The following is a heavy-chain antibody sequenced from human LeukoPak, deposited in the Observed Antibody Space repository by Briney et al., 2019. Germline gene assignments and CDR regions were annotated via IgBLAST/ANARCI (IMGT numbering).Heavy chain of an antibody. CDR1: GYSFTSYW. D-gene: IGHD4-17*01. CDR3: ASISKTTPQDYWYGMDV. CDR2: IDPSDSYT. V-gene: IGHV5-10-1*01. J-gene: IGHJ6*04. Sequence: GESLKISCKGSGYSFTSYWISWVRQMPGKGLEWMGRIDPSDSYTNYSPSFQGHVTISADKSISTAYLQWSSLKASDTAMYYCASISKTTPQDYWYGMDVWGKGTTVTVSS.